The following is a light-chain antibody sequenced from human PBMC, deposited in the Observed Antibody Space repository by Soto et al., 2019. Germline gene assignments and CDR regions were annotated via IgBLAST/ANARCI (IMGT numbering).Light chain of an antibody. CDR2: DVS. V-gene: IGLV2-14*01. J-gene: IGLJ1*01. CDR3: SSYTSSSTYV. Sequence: QSVLTQPASVSGSPGQSITISCTGTSSDVGCYNYVSWYQQHPGKAPKLMIYDVSNRPSGVSNRFSGSKSGNTASLTISGLQAEDEADYYCSSYTSSSTYVFVTGTKVTVL. CDR1: SSDVGCYNY.